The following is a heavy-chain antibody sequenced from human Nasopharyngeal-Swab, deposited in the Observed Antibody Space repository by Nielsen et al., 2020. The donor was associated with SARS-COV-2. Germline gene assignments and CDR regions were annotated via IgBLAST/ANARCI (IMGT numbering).Heavy chain of an antibody. V-gene: IGHV3-21*01. CDR3: ARDEQLAYGMDV. Sequence: GGSLRLSCAASGFTFSSYSMNWVRQAPGKGLEWVSSISSSSSYIYYADSVKGQFTISRDNAKNSLYLQMNSLRAEDTAVYYCARDEQLAYGMDVWGQGTTVTVSS. CDR2: ISSSSSYI. D-gene: IGHD6-6*01. CDR1: GFTFSSYS. J-gene: IGHJ6*02.